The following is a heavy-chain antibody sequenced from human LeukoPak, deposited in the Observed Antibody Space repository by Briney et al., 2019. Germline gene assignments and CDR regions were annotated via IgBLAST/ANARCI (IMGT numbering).Heavy chain of an antibody. CDR1: GFTFSSYA. CDR2: ISSSGTYI. J-gene: IGHJ4*02. Sequence: NPGGSLRLSCAASGFTFSSYAMSWVRQAPGKGLEWVSSISSSGTYIYYADSVKGRFTISRDNAKNSLFLQMNSLGAGDTAMYYCARDPPDYGGNSDYWGQGTLVSVSS. D-gene: IGHD4-23*01. CDR3: ARDPPDYGGNSDY. V-gene: IGHV3-21*01.